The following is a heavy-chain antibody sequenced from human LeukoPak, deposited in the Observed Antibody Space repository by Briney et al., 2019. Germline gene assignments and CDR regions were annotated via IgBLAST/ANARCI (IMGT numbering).Heavy chain of an antibody. D-gene: IGHD5-12*01. J-gene: IGHJ4*02. Sequence: PSETLSLTCTVSGGSISSSSYYWGWIRQPPGKGLEWIGSIYYSGSTYYNPSLKSRVTISVDTSKNQFSLKLSSVTAADTAVYYCARAGGSIVATILYWGQGTLVTVSS. CDR3: ARAGGSIVATILY. CDR2: IYYSGST. CDR1: GGSISSSSYY. V-gene: IGHV4-39*07.